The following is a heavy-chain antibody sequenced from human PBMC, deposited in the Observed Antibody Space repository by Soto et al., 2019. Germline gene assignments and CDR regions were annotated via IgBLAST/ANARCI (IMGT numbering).Heavy chain of an antibody. V-gene: IGHV3-30-3*01. Sequence: GGSLRLSCAASGFTFSSYAMHWVRQAPGKGLEWVAVISYDGSNKYYADSVKGRFTISRDNSKNTLYLQMNSLRAEDTAVYYCARGKNGITGTSYGMDVWGQGTTVTVSS. CDR1: GFTFSSYA. CDR2: ISYDGSNK. CDR3: ARGKNGITGTSYGMDV. J-gene: IGHJ6*02. D-gene: IGHD1-7*01.